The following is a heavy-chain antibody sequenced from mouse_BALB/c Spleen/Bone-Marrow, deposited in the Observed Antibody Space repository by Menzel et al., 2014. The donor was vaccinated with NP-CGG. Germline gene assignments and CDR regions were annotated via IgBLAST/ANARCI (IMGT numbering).Heavy chain of an antibody. Sequence: DVKLQESGPGLVKPSQSPSLTCTVTGYSITSDYAWNWIRQFPGNKLEWMGYISYSGSTSYNPSLKSRISITRDTSKNQFFLQLNPVTTEDTATYYCARSVYYGSSYVDYWGQGTTLTVSS. J-gene: IGHJ2*01. CDR3: ARSVYYGSSYVDY. D-gene: IGHD1-1*01. CDR2: ISYSGST. CDR1: GYSITSDYA. V-gene: IGHV3-2*02.